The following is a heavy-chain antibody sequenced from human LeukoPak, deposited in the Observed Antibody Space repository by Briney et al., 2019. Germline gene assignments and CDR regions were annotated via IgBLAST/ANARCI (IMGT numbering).Heavy chain of an antibody. Sequence: ASVKVSFKASVYTFTGYYMHWVRQARGQGLEWMGWINPNSGGTNYAQKFKGRVNMTRATSISTAYMELSRLRSDDTAVYYCAIGEYFDYWGQGTLVTVSS. CDR1: VYTFTGYY. V-gene: IGHV1-2*02. CDR3: AIGEYFDY. CDR2: INPNSGGT. D-gene: IGHD2-21*01. J-gene: IGHJ4*02.